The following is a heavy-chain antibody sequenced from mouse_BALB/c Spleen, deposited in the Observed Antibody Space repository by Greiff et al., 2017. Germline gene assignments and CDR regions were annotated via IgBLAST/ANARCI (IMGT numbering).Heavy chain of an antibody. D-gene: IGHD2-3*01. CDR2: ISSGGSYT. CDR3: ARYEYYAMDY. J-gene: IGHJ4*01. CDR1: GFTFSSYA. V-gene: IGHV5-9-4*01. Sequence: EVNLVESGGGLVKPGGSLKLSCAASGFTFSSYAMSWVRQSPEKRLEWVAEISSGGSYTYYPDTVTGRFTISRDNAKNTLYLEMSSLRSEDTAMYYCARYEYYAMDYWGQGTSVTVSS.